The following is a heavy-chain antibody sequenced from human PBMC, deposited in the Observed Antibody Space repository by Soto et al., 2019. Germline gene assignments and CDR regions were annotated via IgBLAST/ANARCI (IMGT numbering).Heavy chain of an antibody. D-gene: IGHD3-3*01. Sequence: QVQLVQSGAEVKKPGSSVKVSCKASGGTFSSYAISCVRQSPGQGREWMGGIIPIFGTANYAQKFQGRVTISADESTSTAYMELSSLRSEDTAVYYCARADDFWSGYKADYFDYWGQGTMVTVSS. J-gene: IGHJ4*02. V-gene: IGHV1-69*01. CDR2: IIPIFGTA. CDR3: ARADDFWSGYKADYFDY. CDR1: GGTFSSYA.